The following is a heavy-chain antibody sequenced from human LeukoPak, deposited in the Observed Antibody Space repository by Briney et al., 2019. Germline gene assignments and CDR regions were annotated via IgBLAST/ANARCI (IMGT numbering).Heavy chain of an antibody. V-gene: IGHV3-30*03. J-gene: IGHJ4*02. D-gene: IGHD4-17*01. CDR2: ISYDGSNK. Sequence: PGGSLRLSCAASGFTFSSYGMYWVRQAPGKGLEWVAVISYDGSNKYYADSVKGRFTISRDNSKNTLYLQMNSLRAEDTAVYYCARDRRPDDYGDYSTWGHFDYWGQGTLVTVSS. CDR3: ARDRRPDDYGDYSTWGHFDY. CDR1: GFTFSSYG.